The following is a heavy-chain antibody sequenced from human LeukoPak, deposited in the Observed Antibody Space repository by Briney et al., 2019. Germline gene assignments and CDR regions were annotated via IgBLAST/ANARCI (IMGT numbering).Heavy chain of an antibody. CDR1: GFTFSNAW. J-gene: IGHJ3*02. CDR2: IKSKTDGGTT. V-gene: IGHV3-15*01. Sequence: GGSLRLSCAASGFTFSNAWMSWVRQAPGKGLHWVGRIKSKTDGGTTDYAAPVKDRFTISRDDSKDTLFLQMNSLKIEDTAVYYCTTAPAAFDIWGQGTMVTVSS. CDR3: TTAPAAFDI.